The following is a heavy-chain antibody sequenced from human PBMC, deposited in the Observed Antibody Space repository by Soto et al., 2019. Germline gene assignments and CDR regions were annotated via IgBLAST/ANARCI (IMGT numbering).Heavy chain of an antibody. CDR2: IRGFSPYT. CDR1: GFTFRAYT. D-gene: IGHD5-12*01. V-gene: IGHV3-21*01. Sequence: GLSLRLSSISSGFTFRAYTLNWVLQAPGKGLEWVSGIRGFSPYTFYAESVKGRFTISRDNAKNSLYLQMDSLRAEDTAVYYCARDRGYDAHDYDYNAIDVWRQGTTVTVSS. J-gene: IGHJ6*02. CDR3: ARDRGYDAHDYDYNAIDV.